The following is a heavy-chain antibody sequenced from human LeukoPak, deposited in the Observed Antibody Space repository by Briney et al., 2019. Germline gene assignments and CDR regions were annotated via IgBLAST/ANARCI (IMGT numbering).Heavy chain of an antibody. D-gene: IGHD3-3*01. V-gene: IGHV3-23*01. Sequence: GGSLRLSCAASGFTFSSYAMSWVRQAPGKGLEWVSAISGSGGSTYYADSMKGRFTISRDNSKNTLYLRMNSLRAEDTAVYYCAKDGVLRFLEWFDYYFDYWGQGTLVTVSS. CDR2: ISGSGGST. CDR1: GFTFSSYA. J-gene: IGHJ4*02. CDR3: AKDGVLRFLEWFDYYFDY.